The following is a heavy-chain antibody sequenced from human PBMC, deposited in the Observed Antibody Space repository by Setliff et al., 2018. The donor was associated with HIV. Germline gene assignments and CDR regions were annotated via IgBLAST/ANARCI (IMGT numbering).Heavy chain of an antibody. Sequence: PGGSLRLSCAASGFTFSDYYMSWIRQAPGKGLEWLAFISSGGNDIYYADSVKGRFSISRDNSDNTVHVEMNSLRPDDTAMYYCVKDRRYSSGPQSYFDNWGQGTLVTVSS. CDR2: ISSGGNDI. D-gene: IGHD6-19*01. CDR1: GFTFSDYY. J-gene: IGHJ4*02. V-gene: IGHV3-30*18. CDR3: VKDRRYSSGPQSYFDN.